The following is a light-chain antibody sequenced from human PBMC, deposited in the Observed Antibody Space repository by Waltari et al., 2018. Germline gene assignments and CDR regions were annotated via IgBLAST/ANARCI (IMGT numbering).Light chain of an antibody. CDR3: CSYAGTTSWV. J-gene: IGLJ3*02. V-gene: IGLV2-23*02. CDR1: SDDVGGYNL. CDR2: EVH. Sequence: QSALTQPASVSGSPGQSITISCTGTSDDVGGYNLVSWYQQSSGKAPTLIIYEVHKLPSGVSSRFSAARSGNTASLTIAGLQSEDEANYYCCSYAGTTSWVFGGGTKVTVL.